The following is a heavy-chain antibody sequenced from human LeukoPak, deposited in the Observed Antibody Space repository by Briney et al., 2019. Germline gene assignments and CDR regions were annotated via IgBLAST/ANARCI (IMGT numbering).Heavy chain of an antibody. CDR2: INQDGGTR. D-gene: IGHD3-16*01. Sequence: PGGSLRLSCAASGFTFSNTWMACVRQAPGKGLDWVANINQDGGTRKYAVSVRGRFTISRDNAKNSMYLEMNSLRDEDTGLSHCARDMKGNLDYWGQGTLVTVSS. V-gene: IGHV3-7*01. J-gene: IGHJ4*02. CDR1: GFTFSNTW. CDR3: ARDMKGNLDY.